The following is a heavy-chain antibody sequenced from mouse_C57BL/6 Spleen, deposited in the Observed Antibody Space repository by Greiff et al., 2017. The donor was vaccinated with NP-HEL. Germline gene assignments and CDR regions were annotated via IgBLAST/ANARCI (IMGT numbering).Heavy chain of an antibody. J-gene: IGHJ2*01. V-gene: IGHV2-3*01. CDR2: IWGDGST. CDR1: GFSLTSYG. Sequence: VKLVESGPGLVAPSQSLSITCTVSGFSLTSYGVSWVRQPPGKGLEWLGVIWGDGSTNYHSALISRLSISKDNSKSQVCLKLNSLQTDDTATYYCARTTVVATGDYWGQGTTLTVSS. CDR3: ARTTVVATGDY. D-gene: IGHD1-1*01.